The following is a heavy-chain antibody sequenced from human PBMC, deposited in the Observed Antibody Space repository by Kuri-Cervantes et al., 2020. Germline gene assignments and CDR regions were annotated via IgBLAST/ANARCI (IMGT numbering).Heavy chain of an antibody. CDR1: GFTVSSNY. CDR3: AKDLSSGWFQFDY. Sequence: ETLSLTCAASGFTVSSNYMSWVRQAPGKGLEWVSVIYSGGSTYYADSVKGRFTISRDNAKNSLYLQMNSLRAEDTALYYCAKDLSSGWFQFDYWGQGTLVTVSS. D-gene: IGHD6-19*01. V-gene: IGHV3-53*05. CDR2: IYSGGST. J-gene: IGHJ4*02.